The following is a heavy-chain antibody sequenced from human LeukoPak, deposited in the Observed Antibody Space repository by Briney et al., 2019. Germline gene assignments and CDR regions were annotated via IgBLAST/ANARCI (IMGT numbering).Heavy chain of an antibody. CDR1: GFTFSSYA. D-gene: IGHD5-18*01. V-gene: IGHV3-64*01. CDR2: ISSNGGST. CDR3: ARVSGYSYGQ. Sequence: PGGSLRLSCAASGFTFSSYAMHWVRQAPGKGLESVSVISSNGGSTYYANSVKGRFTISRDNSKNTLYLQMGSLRLEDMAVYYCARVSGYSYGQWGQGTLSPSPQ. J-gene: IGHJ4*02.